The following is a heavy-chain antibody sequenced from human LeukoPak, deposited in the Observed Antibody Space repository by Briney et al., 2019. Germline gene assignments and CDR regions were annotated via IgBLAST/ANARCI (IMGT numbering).Heavy chain of an antibody. CDR1: GFTFSSYS. CDR3: ANGGGPPSRSGYYSY. CDR2: ISSSSSYI. V-gene: IGHV3-21*04. D-gene: IGHD3-22*01. Sequence: GGALRLSCAASGFTFSSYSMNWVRQAPGKGLEWVSSISSSSSYIYYADSVKGRFTISRDNAKNSLYLQMNSLRAEDTAVYYCANGGGPPSRSGYYSYWGQGTLVTVSS. J-gene: IGHJ4*02.